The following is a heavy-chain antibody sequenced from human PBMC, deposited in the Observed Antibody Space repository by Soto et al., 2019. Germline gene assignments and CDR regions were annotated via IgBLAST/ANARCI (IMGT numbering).Heavy chain of an antibody. J-gene: IGHJ5*02. CDR3: ARGLDDFWSGYPESMVNWFDP. CDR1: GGSISSGGYY. V-gene: IGHV4-31*03. CDR2: IYYSRST. D-gene: IGHD3-3*01. Sequence: SETLSLTCTVSGGSISSGGYYWSWIRQHPGKGLEWIGYIYYSRSTYYNPSLKSRVTISVDTSKNQFSLKLSSVTAADTAVYYCARGLDDFWSGYPESMVNWFDPWGQGTLVTVSS.